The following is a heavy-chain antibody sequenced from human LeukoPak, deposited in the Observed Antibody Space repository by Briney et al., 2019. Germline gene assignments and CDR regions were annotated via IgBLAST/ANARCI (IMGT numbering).Heavy chain of an antibody. D-gene: IGHD4-11*01. Sequence: ASVKVSCKASGYTFTGYYMHWVRQAPGQGLEWMGWINPNSGGTNYAQKFQGRVTMTRDTSISTAYMELSRLRSDDTAVYYCARDIDSGTTPNFDYWGQRTLVTVSS. J-gene: IGHJ4*02. CDR3: ARDIDSGTTPNFDY. V-gene: IGHV1-2*02. CDR1: GYTFTGYY. CDR2: INPNSGGT.